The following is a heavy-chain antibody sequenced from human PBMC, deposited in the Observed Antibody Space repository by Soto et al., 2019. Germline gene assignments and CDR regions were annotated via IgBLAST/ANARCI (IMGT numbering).Heavy chain of an antibody. CDR2: INQSGST. CDR3: ARGRRADY. J-gene: IGHJ4*02. Sequence: SETLSLTCAVCGGSLSGYYWSWIREPPGKGLEWIGEINQSGSTNYSPSLKSRVTISVDTSKNQFSLKLSSVTAADTAVYYCARGRRADYWGQGTLVTVSS. V-gene: IGHV4-34*01. CDR1: GGSLSGYY.